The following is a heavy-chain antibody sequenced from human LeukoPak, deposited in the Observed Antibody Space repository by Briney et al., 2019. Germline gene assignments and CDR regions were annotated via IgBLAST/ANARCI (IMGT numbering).Heavy chain of an antibody. D-gene: IGHD5-24*01. CDR3: ARGDGYSQGYFDY. J-gene: IGHJ4*02. CDR1: GFTISNYW. V-gene: IGHV3-7*03. Sequence: GGSLRLSCVASGFTISNYWMSWVRQAPGKGLEWVANIKQDGSERYYVDSVKGRFTISRDNAKNSLFLQMNILKVEDTAVYYCARGDGYSQGYFDYWGQGTLVTVSS. CDR2: IKQDGSER.